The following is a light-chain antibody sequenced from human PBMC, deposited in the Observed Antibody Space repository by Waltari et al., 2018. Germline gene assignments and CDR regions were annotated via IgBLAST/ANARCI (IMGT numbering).Light chain of an antibody. CDR2: EDN. V-gene: IGLV3-1*01. CDR3: QAWVGNNVV. Sequence: SYELTQPPSVSVSPGQTATITCSGEKVGDKYACWYQQRPGQAPILLIYEDNKRPSGTPDRCSASNSGNTATLPIQGTQAVDGADYYCQAWVGNNVVFGGGTKLTVL. J-gene: IGLJ2*01. CDR1: KVGDKY.